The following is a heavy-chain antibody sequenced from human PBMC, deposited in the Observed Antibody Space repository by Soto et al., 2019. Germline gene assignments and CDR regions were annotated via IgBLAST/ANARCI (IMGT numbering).Heavy chain of an antibody. Sequence: ASVKVSCKASGYTFTSYYMHWVRQAPGQGLEWMGIINPSGGSTSYAQKFQGRVTMSVDTSTNQFSLKLSSVTAADTAVYYCARQRRSDNWNPPNYFDPWGQGTLVTVSS. D-gene: IGHD1-1*01. CDR2: INPSGGST. J-gene: IGHJ5*02. V-gene: IGHV1-46*01. CDR1: GYTFTSYY. CDR3: ARQRRSDNWNPPNYFDP.